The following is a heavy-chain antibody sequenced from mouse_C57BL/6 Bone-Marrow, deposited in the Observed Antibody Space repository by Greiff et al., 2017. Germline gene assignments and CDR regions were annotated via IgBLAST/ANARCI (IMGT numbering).Heavy chain of an antibody. Sequence: QVQLQQSGAELARPGASVKLSCKASGYTFTSYGISWVKQRPGQGLEWIGEIYPRSGNTYYNEKFKGKATLTADKSSSTAYMELRSLTSEDSAVYFCARSGPCYFDYWGQGTTLTVSS. V-gene: IGHV1-81*01. CDR1: GYTFTSYG. D-gene: IGHD3-1*01. J-gene: IGHJ2*01. CDR3: ARSGPCYFDY. CDR2: IYPRSGNT.